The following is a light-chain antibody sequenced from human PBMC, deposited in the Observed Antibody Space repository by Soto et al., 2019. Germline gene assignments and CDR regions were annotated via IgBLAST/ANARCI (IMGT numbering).Light chain of an antibody. CDR1: TSDIGTYNY. V-gene: IGLV2-14*01. Sequence: QSVLTQPASVSGSPGQSITVSCTGTTSDIGTYNYVSWYQQHPGKAPKLIIYEVNNRPSGVSNRFSGSKSANTASLTISGLQAEDEADYYCSSFTISRNTVIFGGGTKLTVL. CDR3: SSFTISRNTVI. CDR2: EVN. J-gene: IGLJ2*01.